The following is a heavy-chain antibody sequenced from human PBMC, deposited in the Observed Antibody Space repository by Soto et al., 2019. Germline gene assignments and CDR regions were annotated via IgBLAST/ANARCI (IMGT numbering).Heavy chain of an antibody. V-gene: IGHV3-73*01. CDR1: GFTFSGSA. D-gene: IGHD3-3*01. CDR2: IRSKANNYAT. Sequence: GGSLRLSCAASGFTFSGSAMHWVRQASGKGLEWVGRIRSKANNYATAYGASVKGRFTISRDDSKNTAYLQMNSLKTEDTAVQYCSRQASDFWSGKPQYYMDVWGKGTTVTVSS. J-gene: IGHJ6*03. CDR3: SRQASDFWSGKPQYYMDV.